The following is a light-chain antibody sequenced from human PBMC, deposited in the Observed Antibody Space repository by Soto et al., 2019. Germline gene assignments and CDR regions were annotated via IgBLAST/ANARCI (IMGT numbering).Light chain of an antibody. Sequence: QSALTQPASVSGSPGQSTTISCTGTSSDVGNYNLVSWYQHHSGKAPKLMIYEVSKRPSGVFNRFSGSKSGNTASLTISGLQAEDEADYYCCSYAGSSTWVFGGGTKLTVL. CDR2: EVS. V-gene: IGLV2-23*02. CDR1: SSDVGNYNL. J-gene: IGLJ2*01. CDR3: CSYAGSSTWV.